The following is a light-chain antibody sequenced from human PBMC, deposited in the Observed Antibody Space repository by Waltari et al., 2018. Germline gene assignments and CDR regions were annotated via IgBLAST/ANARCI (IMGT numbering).Light chain of an antibody. J-gene: IGKJ1*01. CDR2: AAS. CDR1: QTINKY. V-gene: IGKV1-39*01. Sequence: DIQMTQSPSSLSASVGDKVTTTCRAGQTINKYINWYQQKPGKAPRVLIYAASTLQSGVPSRFSGGGSGTDFTLTISSLQPEDFGTYFCQQSYSLPWTFGQGTKVEIE. CDR3: QQSYSLPWT.